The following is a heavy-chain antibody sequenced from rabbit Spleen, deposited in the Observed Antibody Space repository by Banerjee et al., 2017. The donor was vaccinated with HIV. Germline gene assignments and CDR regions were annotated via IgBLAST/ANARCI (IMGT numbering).Heavy chain of an antibody. J-gene: IGHJ4*01. Sequence: QSLEESGGDLVKPGASLTLTCTASGFSFSSSDYMCWVRQAPGKGLEWIACIDIGNSANTYYASWAKGRFTASKTSSTTVTLQMTSLTAADTATYFCARDIDGREDFNLWGQGTLVTVS. D-gene: IGHD5-1*01. CDR2: IDIGNSANT. V-gene: IGHV1S40*01. CDR1: GFSFSSSDY. CDR3: ARDIDGREDFNL.